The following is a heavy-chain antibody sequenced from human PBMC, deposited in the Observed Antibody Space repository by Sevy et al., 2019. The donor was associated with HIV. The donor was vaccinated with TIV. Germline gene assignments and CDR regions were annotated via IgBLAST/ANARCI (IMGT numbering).Heavy chain of an antibody. Sequence: GGSLRLSCVASGFTFSRYEVNWVRQAPGMGLQWISYISTGGATIYYSDSLKGRFTISRDNAKNSVHLQMNSLRAEDTALYYCATSRRDDYNYFFDYWGQGTLVTVSS. CDR1: GFTFSRYE. CDR2: ISTGGATI. CDR3: ATSRRDDYNYFFDY. D-gene: IGHD4-4*01. J-gene: IGHJ4*02. V-gene: IGHV3-48*03.